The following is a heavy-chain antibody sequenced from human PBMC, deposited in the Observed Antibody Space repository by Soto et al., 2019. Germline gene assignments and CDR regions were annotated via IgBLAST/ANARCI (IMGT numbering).Heavy chain of an antibody. CDR3: ARVRPLGSGSYNWFDP. CDR2: MNPNSGNT. V-gene: IGHV1-8*01. D-gene: IGHD3-10*01. CDR1: GYTFTSYD. Sequence: QVQLVQSGAEVKKPGASVKVSCKASGYTFTSYDINWVRQATGQGLEWMGWMNPNSGNTGYAQKFQGRVTMTRNTSISTAYMELSSLRSEHTAVYYCARVRPLGSGSYNWFDPWGQETLVTVSS. J-gene: IGHJ5*02.